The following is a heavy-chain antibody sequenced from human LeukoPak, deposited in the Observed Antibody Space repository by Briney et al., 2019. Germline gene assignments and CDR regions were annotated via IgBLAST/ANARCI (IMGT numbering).Heavy chain of an antibody. Sequence: GGSLRLSCAASGFTFSSYAMSWVRQAPGKGLEWVSAISGSGGSTYYADSVKGRFTISRDNSKNTLYLQMNSLRAEDTAVYYCAKAGYDILTGYDSWFDPWGQGTLVTVSS. D-gene: IGHD3-9*01. V-gene: IGHV3-23*01. CDR3: AKAGYDILTGYDSWFDP. CDR1: GFTFSSYA. J-gene: IGHJ5*02. CDR2: ISGSGGST.